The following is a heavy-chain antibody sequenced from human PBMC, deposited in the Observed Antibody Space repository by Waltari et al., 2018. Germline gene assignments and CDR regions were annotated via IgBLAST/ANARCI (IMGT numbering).Heavy chain of an antibody. CDR1: GGSISSYY. CDR3: ARVNLVTTGVFDY. D-gene: IGHD4-17*01. J-gene: IGHJ4*02. V-gene: IGHV4-59*01. CDR2: IYYSGST. Sequence: QVQLQESGPGLVKPSETLSLTCTVSGGSISSYYWSWIRQPPGKGLEWIGYIYYSGSTNFNPSLKIRVTISVDTSKNQFSLKLSSVTAADTAVYYCARVNLVTTGVFDYWGQGTLVTVSS.